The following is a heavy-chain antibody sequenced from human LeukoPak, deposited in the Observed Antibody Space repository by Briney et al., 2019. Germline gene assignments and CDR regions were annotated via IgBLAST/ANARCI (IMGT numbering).Heavy chain of an antibody. Sequence: SVKVSCKASGGTFSSYAISWVRQAPGQGLEWMGGIIPIFGTANYAQKFRGRVTITADESTSTAYMELSSLRSEDTAVYYCARGPTVTTPNYFDYWGQGTLVTVSS. CDR1: GGTFSSYA. CDR2: IIPIFGTA. V-gene: IGHV1-69*13. D-gene: IGHD4-17*01. J-gene: IGHJ4*02. CDR3: ARGPTVTTPNYFDY.